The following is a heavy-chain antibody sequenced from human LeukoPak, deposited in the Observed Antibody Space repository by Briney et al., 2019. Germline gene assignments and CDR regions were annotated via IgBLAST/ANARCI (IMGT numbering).Heavy chain of an antibody. Sequence: GGSLRLSCAASGFTFSSYAMRWVRQAPGKGLEWVSAISGSGGSTYYADSVKGRFTISRDNSKNTLYLQMNSLRAEDTAVYYCAKGWQRSRYQLLQGYYFDYWGQGTLVTVSS. D-gene: IGHD2-2*01. CDR2: ISGSGGST. J-gene: IGHJ4*02. CDR1: GFTFSSYA. V-gene: IGHV3-23*01. CDR3: AKGWQRSRYQLLQGYYFDY.